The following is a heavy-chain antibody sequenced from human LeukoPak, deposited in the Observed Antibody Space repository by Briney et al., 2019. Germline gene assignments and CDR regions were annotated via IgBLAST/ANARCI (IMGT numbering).Heavy chain of an antibody. CDR2: INEDGSTT. D-gene: IGHD3-9*01. V-gene: IGHV3-74*01. Sequence: GGSLRLSCAASGFIFRSNWMHWVRQAPGKGLVWVSRINEDGSTTNHADSVKGRFTISRDNAKNSLYLQMNSLRAEDTAVYYCARGEETYYDILTGYPTDYYYYGMDVWGQGTTVTVSS. J-gene: IGHJ6*02. CDR1: GFIFRSNW. CDR3: ARGEETYYDILTGYPTDYYYYGMDV.